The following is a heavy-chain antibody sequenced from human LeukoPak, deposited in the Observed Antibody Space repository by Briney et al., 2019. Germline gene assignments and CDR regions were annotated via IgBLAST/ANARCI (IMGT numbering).Heavy chain of an antibody. CDR3: AAQTVGDWFDP. J-gene: IGHJ5*02. D-gene: IGHD3-10*01. Sequence: SETLSLTCAVSGYSISSGYYWGWIRQPPGEGLEWIGSIYHSGSTYYNPSLKSRVTISVDTSKTQFSLKLSSVTAADTAVYYCAAQTVGDWFDPWGQGTLVTVSS. CDR1: GYSISSGYY. V-gene: IGHV4-38-2*01. CDR2: IYHSGST.